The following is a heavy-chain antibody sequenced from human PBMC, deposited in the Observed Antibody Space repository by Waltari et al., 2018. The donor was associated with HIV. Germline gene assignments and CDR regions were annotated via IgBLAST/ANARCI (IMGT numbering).Heavy chain of an antibody. CDR2: INHCGRL. J-gene: IGHJ5*02. D-gene: IGHD4-17*01. CDR3: ARHGNYGDYVFDP. CDR1: GGSFSGYY. V-gene: IGHV4-34*01. Sequence: QVQLQQWGAGLLKPSETLSLTCAVYGGSFSGYYWSWIRQPPGKGVEWIGEINHCGRLNDNPSLKSRVTISVDPSKNQCSLKLSSVTAADTAVYYCARHGNYGDYVFDPWGQGTLVTVSS.